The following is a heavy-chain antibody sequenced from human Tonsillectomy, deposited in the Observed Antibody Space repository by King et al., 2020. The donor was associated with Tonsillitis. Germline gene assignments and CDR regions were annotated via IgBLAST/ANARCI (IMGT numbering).Heavy chain of an antibody. J-gene: IGHJ4*02. Sequence: VQLVESGGGLVQPGGSLRLSCSASGFTFSSYAMHWVRQAPGKGLEYVSAISSNGGSIYYADSVKGRFTISRDNSKNTLYLQMSSLRAEDTAVYYCVKDSSSSTYYFDYWGQGTLVTVSS. CDR3: VKDSSSSTYYFDY. CDR2: ISSNGGSI. CDR1: GFTFSSYA. D-gene: IGHD6-6*01. V-gene: IGHV3-64D*06.